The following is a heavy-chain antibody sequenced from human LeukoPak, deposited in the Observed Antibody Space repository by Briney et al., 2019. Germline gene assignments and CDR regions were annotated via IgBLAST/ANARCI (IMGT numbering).Heavy chain of an antibody. CDR2: ISWDGGRT. V-gene: IGHV3-43*01. CDR3: AKESLIGVVNLGMEV. J-gene: IGHJ6*02. CDR1: GFTFDDYT. D-gene: IGHD2-2*01. Sequence: GGSMRLACAASGFTFDDYTMHWVRQAPGKLLEWVSLISWDGGRTYYADYVKGRFTISRENSKNSLYLQMNSLRTEDTALYYCAKESLIGVVNLGMEVWGQGNTVTVSS.